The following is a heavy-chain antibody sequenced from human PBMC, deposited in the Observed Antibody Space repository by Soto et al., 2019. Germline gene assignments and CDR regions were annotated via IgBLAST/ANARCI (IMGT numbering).Heavy chain of an antibody. CDR1: GDSVSSNSAA. Sequence: PSQTLSLTCAISGDSVSSNSAAWNWIRQSPSRGLEWLGRTYYRSKWYNDYAVSVKSRITINPDTSKNQFSLQLNSVTPEDTAVYYCARDLFALQGPYRKLLDYWGQGTLVTVSS. D-gene: IGHD1-26*01. CDR3: ARDLFALQGPYRKLLDY. J-gene: IGHJ4*02. V-gene: IGHV6-1*01. CDR2: TYYRSKWYN.